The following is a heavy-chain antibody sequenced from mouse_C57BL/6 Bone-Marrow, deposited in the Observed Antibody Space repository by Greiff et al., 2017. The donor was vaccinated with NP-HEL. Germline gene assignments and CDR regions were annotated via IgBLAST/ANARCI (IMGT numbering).Heavy chain of an antibody. Sequence: VQVVESGAELVRPGTSVKVSCKASGYSFTNYLIEWVKQRPGQGLEWIGVINPGSGGTNYNEKFKGKATLTADKSSSTAYMQLSSLTSDDSAVYCCARYGNYYAMDYWGQGASVPVSS. V-gene: IGHV1-54*01. J-gene: IGHJ4*01. CDR3: ARYGNYYAMDY. CDR2: INPGSGGT. D-gene: IGHD2-1*01. CDR1: GYSFTNYL.